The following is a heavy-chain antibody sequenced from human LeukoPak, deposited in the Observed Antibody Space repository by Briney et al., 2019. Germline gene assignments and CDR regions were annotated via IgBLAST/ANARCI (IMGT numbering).Heavy chain of an antibody. Sequence: SVKVSCKASGGTFSSYAISWVRQASGQGLEWMGRIIPIFGTANYAQKFQGRVTITTDESTSTAYMELSSLRSEDTAVYYCASRSSGYLDAFDIWGQGTMVTVSS. CDR1: GGTFSSYA. D-gene: IGHD3-22*01. J-gene: IGHJ3*02. V-gene: IGHV1-69*05. CDR2: IIPIFGTA. CDR3: ASRSSGYLDAFDI.